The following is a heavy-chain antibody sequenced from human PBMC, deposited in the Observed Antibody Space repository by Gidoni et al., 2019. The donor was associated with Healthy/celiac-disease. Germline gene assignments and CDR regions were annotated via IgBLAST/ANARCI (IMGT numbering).Heavy chain of an antibody. Sequence: QVQLVQSGAEVTKPGPSVKVSSTASGGTFSSYAISWVRQAPGQGLEWMGGIIPIFGTANYAQKFQGRVTITADESTSTAYMELSSLRSEDTAVYYCATLPNTIAVAGTGDYWGQGTLVTVSS. CDR2: IIPIFGTA. D-gene: IGHD6-19*01. J-gene: IGHJ4*02. V-gene: IGHV1-69*01. CDR1: GGTFSSYA. CDR3: ATLPNTIAVAGTGDY.